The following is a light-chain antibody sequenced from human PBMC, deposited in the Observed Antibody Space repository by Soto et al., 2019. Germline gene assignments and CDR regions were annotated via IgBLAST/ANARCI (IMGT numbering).Light chain of an antibody. CDR3: QSYDSSLSVV. V-gene: IGLV1-40*01. J-gene: IGLJ3*02. CDR1: SSNIGAGYD. CDR2: TNT. Sequence: QSVLTQPPSVSGAPGQRVTISCTGSSSNIGAGYDVLWYQQLPGTAPKLLIYTNTNRPSGVPDRFSGSKSGTSASLAITGLQAEDEADYYCQSYDSSLSVVFGGGTKLTVL.